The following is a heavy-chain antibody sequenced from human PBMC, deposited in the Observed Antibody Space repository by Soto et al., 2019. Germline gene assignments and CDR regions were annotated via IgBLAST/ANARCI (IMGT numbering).Heavy chain of an antibody. Sequence: QVQLVESGGGVVQPGRSLRLSCAASGFTFSSYGMHWVRQAPGKGLEWVAVISYDGSKEFYADSVKGRFTISRDNSKNTLYLQMNSLRAEDTAVYYCAKDLRLWSKDYYYYGMEVWGQATTVTASS. CDR3: AKDLRLWSKDYYYYGMEV. D-gene: IGHD5-18*01. J-gene: IGHJ6*02. CDR2: ISYDGSKE. CDR1: GFTFSSYG. V-gene: IGHV3-30*18.